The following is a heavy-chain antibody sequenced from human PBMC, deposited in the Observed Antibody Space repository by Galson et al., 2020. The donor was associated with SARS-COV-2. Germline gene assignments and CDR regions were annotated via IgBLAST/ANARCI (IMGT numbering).Heavy chain of an antibody. CDR3: AKVALRYGDYGDSYYSMDV. Sequence: GESLKISCAASGFTFSNYGMHWVRQAPGKGLEWVTFIRFNGNDKDYAASVKGRFTVSRDNSKNTLYLQMNGLGTEDSAVYYCAKVALRYGDYGDSYYSMDVWGKGTTVTVSS. V-gene: IGHV3-30*02. CDR1: GFTFSNYG. D-gene: IGHD4-17*01. J-gene: IGHJ6*04. CDR2: IRFNGNDK.